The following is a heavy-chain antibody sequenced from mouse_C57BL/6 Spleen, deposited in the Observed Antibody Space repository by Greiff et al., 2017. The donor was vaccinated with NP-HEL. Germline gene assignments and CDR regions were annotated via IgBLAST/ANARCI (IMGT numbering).Heavy chain of an antibody. V-gene: IGHV5-12*01. CDR3: ARHRITTVVAFYAMDY. CDR1: GFTFSDYY. Sequence: EVNVVESGGGLVQPGGSLKLSCAASGFTFSDYYMYWVRQTPEKRLEWVAYISNGGGSTYYPDTVKGRFTISRDNAKNTLYLQMSRLKSEDTAMYYCARHRITTVVAFYAMDYWGQGTSVTVSS. CDR2: ISNGGGST. D-gene: IGHD1-1*01. J-gene: IGHJ4*01.